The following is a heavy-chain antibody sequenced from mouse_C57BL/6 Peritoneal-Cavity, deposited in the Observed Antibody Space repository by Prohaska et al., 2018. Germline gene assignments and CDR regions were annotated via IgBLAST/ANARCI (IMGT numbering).Heavy chain of an antibody. J-gene: IGHJ1*03. CDR1: GFNIKDDY. Sequence: EVQLQQSGAELVRPGASVKLSCTASGFNIKDDYMHWVKQRPEQGLEWIGWIDTENGDTEYASKFQGEATITADTSSNTAYLQLSSLTSEETAVYYCTIYYYGSSGYFDVWGTGTTVTVSS. V-gene: IGHV14-4*01. CDR3: TIYYYGSSGYFDV. D-gene: IGHD1-1*01. CDR2: IDTENGDT.